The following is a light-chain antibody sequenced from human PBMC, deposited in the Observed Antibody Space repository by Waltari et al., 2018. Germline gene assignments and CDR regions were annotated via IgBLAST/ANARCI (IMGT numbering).Light chain of an antibody. J-gene: IGLJ1*01. CDR2: DVN. V-gene: IGLV2-14*03. Sequence: QSALTQPASVSGTPGQSITISCTGTSSDVGGHKYVSWYQQHPGKVPRLVLFDVNKCPSWVSKRFSGSKSANTASLTISGFQAEDEADYYCLSYTSASTSYVFGTGTKVTVL. CDR1: SSDVGGHKY. CDR3: LSYTSASTSYV.